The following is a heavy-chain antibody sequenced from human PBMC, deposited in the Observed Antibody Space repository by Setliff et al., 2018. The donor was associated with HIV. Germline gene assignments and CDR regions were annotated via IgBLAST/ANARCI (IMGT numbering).Heavy chain of an antibody. J-gene: IGHJ4*02. Sequence: SLRLSCAASGFIFSSKWMHWVRQVPGKGLVWVSRIDTDGSITSYADSVKGRFTISRDNAKSTLYLQMNNLRAEDTALYYCATDVAGKYDYWGQGTLVTVSS. CDR3: ATDVAGKYDY. V-gene: IGHV3-74*01. CDR1: GFIFSSKW. D-gene: IGHD2-15*01. CDR2: IDTDGSIT.